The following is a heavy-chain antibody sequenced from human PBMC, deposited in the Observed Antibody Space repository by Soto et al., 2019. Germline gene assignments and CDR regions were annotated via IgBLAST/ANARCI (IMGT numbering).Heavy chain of an antibody. V-gene: IGHV1-46*01. CDR3: ARGRRHTF. CDR2: INPDGGAT. D-gene: IGHD2-2*02. CDR1: GYSFTFYY. J-gene: IGHJ4*02. Sequence: QVQLLQSGAEVKKPGASVIISCKASGYSFTFYYIYWVRQAPGQGLEWIGKINPDGGATTCAQTFQGRVAITSDASTGTVYLELSSLTSDDTAVYFCARGRRHTFWGQGTLVSVSS.